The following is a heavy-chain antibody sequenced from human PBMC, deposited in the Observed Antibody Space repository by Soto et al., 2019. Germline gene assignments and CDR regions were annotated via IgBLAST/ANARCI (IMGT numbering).Heavy chain of an antibody. Sequence: EVQLVESGGGLIQPGGSLRLSCAASGFTVSSNYMTWVRQAPGKGLEWVSVIYSGGTTYYADSVKGRFTISRDNSRNTVVLQMNGLRAEDTAVYYCARTHHHQPVGWFFDLWGRGTLFTV. V-gene: IGHV3-53*01. D-gene: IGHD2-2*01. CDR1: GFTVSSNY. CDR3: ARTHHHQPVGWFFDL. CDR2: IYSGGTT. J-gene: IGHJ2*01.